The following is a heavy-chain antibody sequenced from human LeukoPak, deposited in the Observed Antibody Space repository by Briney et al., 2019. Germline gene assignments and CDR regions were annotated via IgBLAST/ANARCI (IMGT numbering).Heavy chain of an antibody. Sequence: PGGSLRLSCAASGFTFSSYDMHWVRQPTGKGLVWVSAIGVAGDTFYAGSVKGRFTISRENAKNALFLQMNSLRAGDTAVYYCTRDRHGMDVWGQGTTVTVSS. J-gene: IGHJ6*02. V-gene: IGHV3-13*01. CDR3: TRDRHGMDV. CDR2: IGVAGDT. CDR1: GFTFSSYD.